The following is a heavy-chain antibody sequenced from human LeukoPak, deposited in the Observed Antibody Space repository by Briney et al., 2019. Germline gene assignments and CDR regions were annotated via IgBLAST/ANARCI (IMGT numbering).Heavy chain of an antibody. V-gene: IGHV1-2*02. D-gene: IGHD2-15*01. CDR1: GYKLTDNW. CDR2: INTKTGAT. Sequence: ASVKVSCKASGYKLTDNWIHWVRQAPGQGLEWMGWINTKTGATNIAQKFQGRVTMTRDTSVNTAYIEMSRLTSDDTGVYFCARGVVACPNWGQGTLATVSS. CDR3: ARGVVACPN. J-gene: IGHJ4*02.